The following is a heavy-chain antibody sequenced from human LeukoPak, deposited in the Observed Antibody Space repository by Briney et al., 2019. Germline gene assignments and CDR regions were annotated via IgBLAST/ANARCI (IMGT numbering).Heavy chain of an antibody. V-gene: IGHV4-34*01. Sequence: SETLSLTCAVYGESFSGYYWSWIRQPPGKGLEWIGEINHSGSTNYNPSLKSRVTISVDTSKNQFSLKLSSVTAADTAVYYCARETRGLIVVVSRGAFDIWGQGTMVTVSS. J-gene: IGHJ3*02. CDR1: GESFSGYY. CDR2: INHSGST. CDR3: ARETRGLIVVVSRGAFDI. D-gene: IGHD2-15*01.